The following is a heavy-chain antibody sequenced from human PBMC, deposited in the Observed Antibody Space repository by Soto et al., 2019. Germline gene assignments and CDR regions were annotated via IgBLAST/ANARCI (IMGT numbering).Heavy chain of an antibody. Sequence: SETLSLTCTVSGGSISSYYWTWIRQPPGKGLEWIGFIYNSGSTHYNPSLRSRVTISVDTSKNQFSLKLRSMTAADTAVYYCASMGYHYGSGSYPLDYWGQGQWSPSPQ. CDR1: GGSISSYY. D-gene: IGHD3-10*01. V-gene: IGHV4-59*08. J-gene: IGHJ4*02. CDR3: ASMGYHYGSGSYPLDY. CDR2: IYNSGST.